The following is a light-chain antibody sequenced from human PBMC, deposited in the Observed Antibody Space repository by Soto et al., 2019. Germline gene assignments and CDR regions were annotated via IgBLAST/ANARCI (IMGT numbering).Light chain of an antibody. CDR3: QVWDSSSVV. Sequence: SYELTQPPSVSVAPGKTARITCGGHNIGSKSVHWYQQKPGQAPVLVIYYDSDRPSGIPERFSGSNSGNTATLTISRVEAGDEADYYFQVWDSSSVVFGGGTKLTVL. V-gene: IGLV3-21*04. CDR1: NIGSKS. J-gene: IGLJ2*01. CDR2: YDS.